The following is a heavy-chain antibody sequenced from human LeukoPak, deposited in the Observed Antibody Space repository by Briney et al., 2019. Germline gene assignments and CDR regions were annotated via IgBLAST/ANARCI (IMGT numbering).Heavy chain of an antibody. CDR1: GFTFSSYG. CDR2: ISGSGGST. D-gene: IGHD3-22*01. J-gene: IGHJ3*02. CDR3: ASRNLASGYYYPDAFDI. V-gene: IGHV3-23*01. Sequence: PGGSLRLSCAASGFTFSSYGMSWVRQAPGKGLEWVSAISGSGGSTYYADSVKGRFTISRDNSKNTLYLQMNSLRAEDTAVYYCASRNLASGYYYPDAFDIWGQGTMVTVSS.